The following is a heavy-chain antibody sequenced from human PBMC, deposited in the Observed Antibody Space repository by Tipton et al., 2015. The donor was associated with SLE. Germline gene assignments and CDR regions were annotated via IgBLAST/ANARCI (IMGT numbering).Heavy chain of an antibody. V-gene: IGHV1-69*01. CDR1: GDTFSDYA. CDR3: ARATHSGYDHPGAFDI. J-gene: IGHJ3*02. CDR2: IIPIFGTA. Sequence: QSGPEVKKPGSSVKVSCKASGDTFSDYAITWVRQAPGQGLQWMGGIIPIFGTANYAQEFQGRVTITADESTSTAYMELSSLRSEDTAVYYCARATHSGYDHPGAFDIWGQGTMVTVSS. D-gene: IGHD5-12*01.